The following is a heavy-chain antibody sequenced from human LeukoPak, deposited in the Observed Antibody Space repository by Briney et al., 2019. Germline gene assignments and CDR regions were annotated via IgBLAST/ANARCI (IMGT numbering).Heavy chain of an antibody. CDR1: GFTFNNYA. Sequence: GGSLRLSCAASGFTFNNYAMSWVRQAPGKGLEWVSAISGSGGSTYYADSVKGRFTISRDNAKNTLYLQMNSLRAEDTAVYYWSREPQARTKRGTPGGGQGGYWGPGTLVTVSS. D-gene: IGHD1-14*01. CDR3: SREPQARTKRGTPGGGQGGY. V-gene: IGHV3-23*01. J-gene: IGHJ4*02. CDR2: ISGSGGST.